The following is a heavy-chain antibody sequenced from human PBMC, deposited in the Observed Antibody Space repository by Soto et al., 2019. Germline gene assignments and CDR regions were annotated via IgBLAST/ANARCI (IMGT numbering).Heavy chain of an antibody. CDR2: IYYSGST. Sequence: SXTLSLTCTVSGGSMSSYYWSWIRQPPGKGLEWIGYIYYSGSTNYNPSLKSRVTISVDPSKNQFSLKLSSVTAADTAVYYCARRWGGTFDYWGQGTLVTVSS. CDR3: ARRWGGTFDY. J-gene: IGHJ4*02. CDR1: GGSMSSYY. D-gene: IGHD2-21*01. V-gene: IGHV4-59*01.